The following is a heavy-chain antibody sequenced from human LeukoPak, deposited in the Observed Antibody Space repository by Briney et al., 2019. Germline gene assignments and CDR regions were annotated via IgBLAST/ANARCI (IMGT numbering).Heavy chain of an antibody. J-gene: IGHJ5*02. CDR2: IYTSGST. V-gene: IGHV4-61*02. Sequence: SQTLSLTCTVSGGSISSGSYYWSWIRQPAGKGLEWIGRIYTSGSTNYNPSLKSRVTISVDTSKNQFSLKLSPVTAADTAVYYCAREWTIRGFDPWGQGTLVTVSS. CDR3: AREWTIRGFDP. CDR1: GGSISSGSYY. D-gene: IGHD3-10*01.